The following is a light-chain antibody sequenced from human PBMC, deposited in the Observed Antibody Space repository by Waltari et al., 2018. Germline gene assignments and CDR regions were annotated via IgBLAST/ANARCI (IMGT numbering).Light chain of an antibody. CDR2: EVS. J-gene: IGKJ5*01. V-gene: IGKV1-9*01. CDR1: QGVSAL. CDR3: QQLNTYPIT. Sequence: DIQLTQSPSSLSASVGARVTITCRASQGVSALLAWYQHKPGKAPKLLIYEVSTLQSGVPSRFSGGGSGTEFTLTITSLQPEDFATYYCQQLNTYPITFGQGTRLEIK.